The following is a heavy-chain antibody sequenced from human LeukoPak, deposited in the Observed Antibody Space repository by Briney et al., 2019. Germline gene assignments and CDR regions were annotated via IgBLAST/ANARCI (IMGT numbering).Heavy chain of an antibody. V-gene: IGHV1-69*13. J-gene: IGHJ6*03. CDR2: IIPIFGTA. Sequence: ASVKVSCKASGGTFSSYAISWVRQAPGQGLEWMGGIIPIFGTANYAQKFQGRVTITADESTSTAYMELSSLRSEDTAVYYCATQATRGIAVAGTDYYYYYMDVWGKGTTVTISS. CDR3: ATQATRGIAVAGTDYYYYYMDV. D-gene: IGHD6-19*01. CDR1: GGTFSSYA.